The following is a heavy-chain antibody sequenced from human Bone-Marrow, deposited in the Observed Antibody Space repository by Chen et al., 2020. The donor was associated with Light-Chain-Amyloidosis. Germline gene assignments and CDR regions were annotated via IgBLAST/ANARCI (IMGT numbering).Heavy chain of an antibody. J-gene: IGHJ6*02. V-gene: IGHV4-4*07. D-gene: IGHD3-10*01. Sequence: QLQESGPGLVKPSETLSLTCSVSGDSLENPYWTWIRQPAGGGLEWIGRIYSTGGTYFNPSLESRLSMSVDTSKNQFSLNLASITAADTAVYYCASSLVRGAFYGLDVWGQGTAVIVSS. CDR3: ASSLVRGAFYGLDV. CDR2: IYSTGGT. CDR1: GDSLENPY.